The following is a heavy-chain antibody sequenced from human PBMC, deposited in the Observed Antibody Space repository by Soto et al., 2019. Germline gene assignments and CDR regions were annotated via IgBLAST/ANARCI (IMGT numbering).Heavy chain of an antibody. J-gene: IGHJ4*02. CDR1: GFTFSSYW. D-gene: IGHD2-2*01. CDR3: AKSLSAIPGDS. Sequence: DVQLVESGGGLVQSGGSLRLSCAASGFTFSSYWMSWVRQGPGKGPEWVANIKQDGSEIYYVDSVKGRFTISRDNAKSSLYLQMTSLRAEDTAVYHCAKSLSAIPGDSWGQGTLVTVSS. CDR2: IKQDGSEI. V-gene: IGHV3-7*05.